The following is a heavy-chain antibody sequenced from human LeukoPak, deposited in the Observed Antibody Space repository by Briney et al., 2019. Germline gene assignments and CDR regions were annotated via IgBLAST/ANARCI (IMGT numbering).Heavy chain of an antibody. J-gene: IGHJ4*02. D-gene: IGHD3-22*01. V-gene: IGHV3-23*01. CDR2: ISDSGGRT. CDR1: GITLSNYG. CDR3: AKRGVVIRVILVGFHKEAYYFDS. Sequence: GGSLRLSCAVFGITLSNYGMSWVRQAPGKGLEWVAGISDSGGRTNYADSVKGRFTISRDNPKNTLYLQMNSLRVEDTAVYFCAKRGVVIRVILVGFHKEAYYFDSWGQGALVTASS.